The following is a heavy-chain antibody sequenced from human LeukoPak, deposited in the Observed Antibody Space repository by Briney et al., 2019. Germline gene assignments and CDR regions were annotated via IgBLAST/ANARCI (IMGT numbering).Heavy chain of an antibody. J-gene: IGHJ4*02. CDR1: GFTLRRYD. D-gene: IGHD3-9*01. V-gene: IGHV3-21*01. CDR3: ARVYDVLTGGFDH. Sequence: GGSLRLSCAPSGFTLRRYDMNWVRQAPGKGLEWVSFISSSMISIHYADSVQGRFTISRDNARNILYLQMNSLRAEDTAVYYCARVYDVLTGGFDHWGQGALVTVSS. CDR2: ISSSMISI.